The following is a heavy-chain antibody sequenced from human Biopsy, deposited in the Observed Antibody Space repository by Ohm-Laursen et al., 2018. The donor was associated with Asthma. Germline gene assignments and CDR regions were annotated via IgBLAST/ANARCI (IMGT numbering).Heavy chain of an antibody. CDR1: GGMFGNFA. V-gene: IGHV1-69*01. J-gene: IGHJ6*02. CDR3: ARCQVGYSSGWSLLLKKIYYSGMDV. D-gene: IGHD6-19*01. Sequence: SSVKVSCKASGGMFGNFAISWVRQAPGQGLEWLGGIMTVFGTTNYAQKFQGRVTITADESTSTAYMEVSSLRSEDTAIYYCARCQVGYSSGWSLLLKKIYYSGMDVWGQGTAVTVSS. CDR2: IMTVFGTT.